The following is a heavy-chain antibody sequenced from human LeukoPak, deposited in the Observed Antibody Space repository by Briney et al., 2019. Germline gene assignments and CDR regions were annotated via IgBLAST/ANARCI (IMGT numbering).Heavy chain of an antibody. CDR3: ARLGGYHDPPDY. D-gene: IGHD3-16*02. CDR2: ISYSGST. V-gene: IGHV4-39*01. J-gene: IGHJ4*02. Sequence: PSETLSLTCTVSGGSISSSSYLWGWIRQHPGKGLEWIGSISYSGSTSNNPSLKSRVTISVDTSKNQFSLRLSSVTAADTAVYYCARLGGYHDPPDYWGQGNVLTVSS. CDR1: GGSISSSSYL.